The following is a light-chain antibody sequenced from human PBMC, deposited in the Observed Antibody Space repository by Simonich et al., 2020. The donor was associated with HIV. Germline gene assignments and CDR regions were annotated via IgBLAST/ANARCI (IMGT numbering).Light chain of an antibody. CDR1: SSDVGSYNL. CDR3: CSYAGSSTYV. J-gene: IGLJ1*01. CDR2: EVI. Sequence: QSALTQPASVSGSPGQSITISCTGTSSDVGSYNLVSWYQQHPGKAPKLLIYEVIKRPSGVSNRFSASKSGNTASLTISGLQAEDEADYYCCSYAGSSTYVFGTGTKVTVL. V-gene: IGLV2-23*02.